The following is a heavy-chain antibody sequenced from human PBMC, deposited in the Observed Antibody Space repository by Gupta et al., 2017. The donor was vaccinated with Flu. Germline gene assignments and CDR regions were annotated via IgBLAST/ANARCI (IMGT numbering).Heavy chain of an antibody. CDR3: ARGLSDYGGNSNFDY. Sequence: EVQLVESGGGLVQPGGSWSLSCAAFGSTFSSYEMKWVRQAPGKGLEWISYISSSGSTINYADSVKGRFTISRDNAKNSLYLQMNSLRAEDTAVYYCARGLSDYGGNSNFDYWGQGTLVTVSS. V-gene: IGHV3-48*03. J-gene: IGHJ4*02. CDR1: GSTFSSYE. CDR2: ISSSGSTI. D-gene: IGHD4-17*01.